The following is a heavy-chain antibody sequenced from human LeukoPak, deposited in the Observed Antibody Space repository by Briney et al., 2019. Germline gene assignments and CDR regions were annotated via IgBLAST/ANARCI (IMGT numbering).Heavy chain of an antibody. CDR3: AREIVEMAPEAAFDI. CDR1: GFTFSSYW. Sequence: GGSLRLSCAASGFTFSSYWMHWVRQAPGKGLVWVSHINSDGSSTSYADSVKGRFTISRDNAKNTLYLQMNSLRAEDTAVYYCAREIVEMAPEAAFDIWGQGTMVTVSS. CDR2: INSDGSST. J-gene: IGHJ3*02. V-gene: IGHV3-74*01. D-gene: IGHD5-24*01.